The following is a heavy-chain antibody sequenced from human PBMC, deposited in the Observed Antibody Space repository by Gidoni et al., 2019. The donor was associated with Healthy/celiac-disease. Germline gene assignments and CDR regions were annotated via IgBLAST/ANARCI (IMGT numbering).Heavy chain of an antibody. D-gene: IGHD3-3*01. CDR3: AYTPTIFGVVNGAVSAFDI. CDR2: INPSGGST. Sequence: QVQLVQSGAEVKKPGASVKVSCKASGYTFTSYYMHWVRQAPGQGLEWMGIINPSGGSTSYAQKFQGRVTMTRDTSTSTVYMELSSLRSEDTAVYYCAYTPTIFGVVNGAVSAFDIWGQGTMVTVSS. CDR1: GYTFTSYY. V-gene: IGHV1-46*01. J-gene: IGHJ3*02.